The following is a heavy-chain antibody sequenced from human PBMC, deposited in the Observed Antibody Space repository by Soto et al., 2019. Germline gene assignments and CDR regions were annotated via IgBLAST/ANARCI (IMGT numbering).Heavy chain of an antibody. V-gene: IGHV1-8*01. J-gene: IGHJ5*02. CDR3: ARGLKGVVIDNWFDP. CDR2: MNPNSGNT. Sequence: ASVKVSCKASGYTFTSYDINWVRQATGQGLEWMGWMNPNSGNTGYAQKFQGRVTMTRNTSISTAYMELSSLRSEDTAVYYCARGLKGVVIDNWFDPWVQGTLVTVSS. D-gene: IGHD3-3*01. CDR1: GYTFTSYD.